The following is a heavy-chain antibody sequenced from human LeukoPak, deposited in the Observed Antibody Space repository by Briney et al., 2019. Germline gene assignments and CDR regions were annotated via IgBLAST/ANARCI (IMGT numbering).Heavy chain of an antibody. D-gene: IGHD5-18*01. CDR2: ITTSGSTI. Sequence: GRSLRLSWAAAGFTFSDYYASWVRQAGGEGLGWVSYITTSGSTIYYVDSVKGRFTISRDNAKNSLYLQMNSLRAEDTAVYYCARDRYSYGYSAFGYWGQGTLATVSS. J-gene: IGHJ4*02. CDR1: GFTFSDYY. CDR3: ARDRYSYGYSAFGY. V-gene: IGHV3-11*04.